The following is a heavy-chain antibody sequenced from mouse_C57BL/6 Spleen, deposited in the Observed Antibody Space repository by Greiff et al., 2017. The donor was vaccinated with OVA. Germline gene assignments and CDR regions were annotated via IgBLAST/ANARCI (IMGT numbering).Heavy chain of an antibody. Sequence: VKLMESGAELVKPGASVKLSCKASGYTFTSYWMQWVKQRPGQGLEWIGEIDPSDSYTNYNQKFKGKATLTVDTSSSTAYMQLSSLTSEDSAVYYCARGITTVVAKNYWGQGTTLTVSS. CDR1: GYTFTSYW. J-gene: IGHJ2*01. V-gene: IGHV1-50*01. CDR3: ARGITTVVAKNY. D-gene: IGHD1-1*01. CDR2: IDPSDSYT.